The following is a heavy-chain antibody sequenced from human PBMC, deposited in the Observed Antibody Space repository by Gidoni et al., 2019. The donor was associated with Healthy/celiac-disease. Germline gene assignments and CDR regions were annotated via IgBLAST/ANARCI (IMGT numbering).Heavy chain of an antibody. CDR2: INAGNGNT. Sequence: SGYTFTSYAMHWVRQAPGQRLEWMGWINAGNGNTKYSQKFQGRVTITRDTSASTAYMELSSLISEDTAVYYCPRDLSTGPNYDFRSCDVYYYMDVWCKGTTVTVSS. V-gene: IGHV1-3*01. J-gene: IGHJ6*03. D-gene: IGHD3-3*01. CDR1: GYTFTSYA. CDR3: PRDLSTGPNYDFRSCDVYYYMDV.